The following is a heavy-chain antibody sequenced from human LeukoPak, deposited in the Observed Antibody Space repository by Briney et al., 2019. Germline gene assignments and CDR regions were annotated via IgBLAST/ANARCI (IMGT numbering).Heavy chain of an antibody. CDR3: ARHDYSNYGGYYYYYMDV. D-gene: IGHD4-11*01. V-gene: IGHV1-69*01. CDR2: IIPIFGTA. Sequence: ASVKVSCKASGGTFSSYAISWVRQAPGQGLEWMGGIIPIFGTANYAQKFQGRVTITADESTSTAYMELSSLRSEDTAVYYCARHDYSNYGGYYYYYMDVWGKGTTVTVSS. CDR1: GGTFSSYA. J-gene: IGHJ6*03.